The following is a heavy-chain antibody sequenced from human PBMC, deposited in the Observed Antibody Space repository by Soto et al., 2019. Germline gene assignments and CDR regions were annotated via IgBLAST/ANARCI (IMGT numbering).Heavy chain of an antibody. J-gene: IGHJ5*02. V-gene: IGHV4-39*01. CDR1: GGSITSSSHF. D-gene: IGHD6-25*01. Sequence: PSETLSLTCTASGGSITSSSHFWGWVRQPPGKGLEWIGTIYFTGNTYYTPSLKSRLTMSIDTSKYEFSLRLNSVTAADTAVYYRTGQTFSTAAASNGRSNWFDPWGPGTLVTVSS. CDR2: IYFTGNT. CDR3: TGQTFSTAAASNGRSNWFDP.